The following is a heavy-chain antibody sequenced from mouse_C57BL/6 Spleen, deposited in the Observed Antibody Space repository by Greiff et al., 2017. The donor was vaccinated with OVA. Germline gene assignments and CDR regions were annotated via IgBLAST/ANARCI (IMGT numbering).Heavy chain of an antibody. CDR3: ARWKYYGSSPYFDY. CDR2: IDPSDSET. Sequence: QVQLQQPGAELVRPGSSVKLSCKASGYTFTSYWMHWVKQRPIQGLEWIGNIDPSDSETHYNQKFKDKATLTVDKSSSTAYMQLSSLTSEDSAVYYCARWKYYGSSPYFDYWGQGTTLTVSS. J-gene: IGHJ2*01. V-gene: IGHV1-52*01. CDR1: GYTFTSYW. D-gene: IGHD1-1*01.